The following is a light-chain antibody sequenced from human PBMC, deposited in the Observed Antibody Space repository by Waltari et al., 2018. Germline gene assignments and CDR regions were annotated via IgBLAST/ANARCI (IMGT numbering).Light chain of an antibody. J-gene: IGKJ3*01. V-gene: IGKV1-9*01. CDR1: QGISSY. Sequence: DIQLTQSPSFLSASVGDRVTITCRASQGISSYLAWYPQKPGKAPKLLIYAASTLQSGVPSRFSGSGSGTEFTLTISSLQPEDFATYYCQQLNSYLSFTFGPGTKVDIK. CDR3: QQLNSYLSFT. CDR2: AAS.